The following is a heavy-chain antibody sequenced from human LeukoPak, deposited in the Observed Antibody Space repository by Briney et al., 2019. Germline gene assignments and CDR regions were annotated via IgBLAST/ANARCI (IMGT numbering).Heavy chain of an antibody. CDR1: GVTFSSCA. J-gene: IGHJ5*02. CDR3: ASAAAAGTVSEYNWFDP. CDR2: ISYDGSNK. D-gene: IGHD6-13*01. V-gene: IGHV3-30*04. Sequence: GGSLRLSCAASGVTFSSCAMHWVRQAPGKGLEWVALISYDGSNKYYADSVKGRFTISRDNAKNSLYLQMNSLRAEDTAVYYCASAAAAGTVSEYNWFDPWGQGTLVTVSS.